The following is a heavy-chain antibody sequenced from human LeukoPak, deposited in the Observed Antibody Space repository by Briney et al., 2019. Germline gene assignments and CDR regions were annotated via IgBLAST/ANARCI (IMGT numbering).Heavy chain of an antibody. CDR2: IYYSGST. D-gene: IGHD1-26*01. J-gene: IGHJ4*02. Sequence: SETLSLTCTVSGGSISSYYWSWIRQPPGKGLEWIGYIYYSGSTNYNPSLKSRVTISVDTSKNQFSLKLSSVTAADTAVYYCARDRSFGELPYYFDYWGQGTLVTVSS. V-gene: IGHV4-59*01. CDR1: GGSISSYY. CDR3: ARDRSFGELPYYFDY.